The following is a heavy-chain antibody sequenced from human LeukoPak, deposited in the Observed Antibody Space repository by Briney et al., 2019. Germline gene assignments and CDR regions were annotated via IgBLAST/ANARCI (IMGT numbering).Heavy chain of an antibody. J-gene: IGHJ6*03. Sequence: ASVKVSCKASGYTFTSYYMHWVPQAPGQGLEWMGIINPSGGSTSYAQKFQGRVTMTRDMSTSTVYMELSSLRSEDTAVYYCARDLYYYDSSGYQYNDDYYYYYYMDVWGKGTTVIVSS. V-gene: IGHV1-46*01. D-gene: IGHD3-22*01. CDR2: INPSGGST. CDR1: GYTFTSYY. CDR3: ARDLYYYDSSGYQYNDDYYYYYYMDV.